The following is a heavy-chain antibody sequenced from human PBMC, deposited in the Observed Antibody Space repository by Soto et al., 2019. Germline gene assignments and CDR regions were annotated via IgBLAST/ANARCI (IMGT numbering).Heavy chain of an antibody. Sequence: EVQLLESGGGLVQPGGSLRLSCAASGFTFSSYAMTWVRQAPGKGLEWVSTIRATVGSTYYADSVKGRFTISRDNSMNTLFLHLNSLRAEDTGIYYCAKGGYTSPFDYWGLGTLVTVSS. D-gene: IGHD5-12*01. CDR1: GFTFSSYA. J-gene: IGHJ4*02. V-gene: IGHV3-23*01. CDR3: AKGGYTSPFDY. CDR2: IRATVGST.